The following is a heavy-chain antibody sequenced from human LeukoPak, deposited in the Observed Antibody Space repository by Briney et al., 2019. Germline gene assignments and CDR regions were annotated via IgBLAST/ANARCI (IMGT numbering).Heavy chain of an antibody. Sequence: SETLSLTCTVSGGSISSYYWSWIRQPPGKGLEWIGYIYYSGSTNYNPSLKSRVTLSVDTSKNQFSLKLSSVTAADTAVYYCARGVRGSYFYWGQGTLVTVSS. CDR1: GGSISSYY. CDR2: IYYSGST. V-gene: IGHV4-59*01. CDR3: ARGVRGSYFY. J-gene: IGHJ4*02. D-gene: IGHD1-26*01.